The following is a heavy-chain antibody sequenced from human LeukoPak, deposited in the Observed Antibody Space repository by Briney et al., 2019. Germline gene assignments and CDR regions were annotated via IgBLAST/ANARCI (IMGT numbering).Heavy chain of an antibody. CDR1: GGSISSYY. J-gene: IGHJ4*02. CDR3: ARAEYSNYETFDY. CDR2: IYYSGST. Sequence: KPSETLSLTCTVSGGSISSYYWSWIRQPPGKGLEWIGYIYYSGSTNYDPSLKSRVTISVDTSKNQFSLKLSSVTAADTAVYYCARAEYSNYETFDYWGQGTLVTVSS. D-gene: IGHD4-11*01. V-gene: IGHV4-59*01.